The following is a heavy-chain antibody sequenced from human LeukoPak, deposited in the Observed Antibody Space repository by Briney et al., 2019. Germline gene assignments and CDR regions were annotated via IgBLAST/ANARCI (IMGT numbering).Heavy chain of an antibody. V-gene: IGHV3-74*01. CDR1: GFTFNKYW. CDR3: TRDPGDY. CDR2: IKGDESYT. Sequence: GGSLRLSCAASGFTFNKYWMHWVRQAPGKGLVWVSRIKGDESYTNYADSVRGRFTISRDNAKNTLYLQMNSLRDEDTAVYYCTRDPGDYWGQGALVTVSS. J-gene: IGHJ4*02.